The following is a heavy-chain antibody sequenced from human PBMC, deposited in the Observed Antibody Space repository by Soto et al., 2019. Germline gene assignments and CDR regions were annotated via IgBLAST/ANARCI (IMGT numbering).Heavy chain of an antibody. CDR3: ARGGRGDMITFGGLIGDALDT. J-gene: IGHJ3*02. Sequence: QVQLVQSGAEVKKPGASVKVSCKASGYTFTGYYIHWVRQAPGHGLEWMGWINPNSGATNYAQKFQGRVNMTRDTSISTDYMVLSRLRSDDTAVYYCARGGRGDMITFGGLIGDALDTWGQGTMVIDSS. CDR2: INPNSGAT. D-gene: IGHD3-16*02. V-gene: IGHV1-2*02. CDR1: GYTFTGYY.